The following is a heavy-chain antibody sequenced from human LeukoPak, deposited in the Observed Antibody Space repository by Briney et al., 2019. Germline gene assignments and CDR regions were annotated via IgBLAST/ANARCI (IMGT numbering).Heavy chain of an antibody. CDR3: ARSPGGFGELFLDY. J-gene: IGHJ4*02. V-gene: IGHV4-59*01. Sequence: SETLSLTCTVSGGSLSSYYWNWMRQPPGKGLEWIGYIYYSGSTNYNPSLKSRVTISVDTSKNQFSLKLSSVTAADTAVYYCARSPGGFGELFLDYWGQGTLVTVPS. CDR1: GGSLSSYY. D-gene: IGHD3-10*01. CDR2: IYYSGST.